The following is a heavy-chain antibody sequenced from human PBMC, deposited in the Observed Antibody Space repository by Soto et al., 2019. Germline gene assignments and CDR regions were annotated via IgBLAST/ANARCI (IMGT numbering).Heavy chain of an antibody. CDR3: ARDSGAYDSSGYYYYYYGMDV. CDR1: GFTFSSYS. J-gene: IGHJ6*02. V-gene: IGHV3-21*01. D-gene: IGHD3-22*01. Sequence: GGSLRLSCAASGFTFSSYSMNWVRQAPGKGLEWVSSISSSSSCIYYADSVKGRFTISRDNAKNSLYLQMNSLRAEDTAVYYCARDSGAYDSSGYYYYYYGMDVWGQGTTVTVSS. CDR2: ISSSSSCI.